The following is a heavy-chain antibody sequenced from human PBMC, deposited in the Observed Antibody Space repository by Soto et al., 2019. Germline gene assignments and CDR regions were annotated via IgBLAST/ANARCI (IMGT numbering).Heavy chain of an antibody. CDR1: GYKFGSAW. V-gene: IGHV5-51*01. CDR2: IKPGTSDI. CDR3: ARPLTYICDS. Sequence: GESLKISCKGVGYKFGSAWIGWVRQMPGKGLEWMGIIKPGTSDIRYSPSCRGHVTISADEAVSTAYLQWSSLKASDTAMYYCARPLTYICDSWGQGTLVTVSS. J-gene: IGHJ4*02. D-gene: IGHD3-16*01.